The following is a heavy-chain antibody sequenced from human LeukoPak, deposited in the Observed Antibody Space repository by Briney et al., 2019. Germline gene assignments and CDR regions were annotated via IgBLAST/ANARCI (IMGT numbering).Heavy chain of an antibody. CDR2: IIPIFGTA. V-gene: IGHV1-69*13. D-gene: IGHD2-15*01. J-gene: IGHJ4*02. CDR1: GGTFSSYA. CDR3: ASRYCSGGSCYRPEIYFDY. Sequence: SVKVSCKASGGTFSSYAISWVRQAPGQGLEWVGGIIPIFGTANYAQKFQGRVTITADESTSTAYMELSSLRSEDTAVYYCASRYCSGGSCYRPEIYFDYWGQGTLVTFSS.